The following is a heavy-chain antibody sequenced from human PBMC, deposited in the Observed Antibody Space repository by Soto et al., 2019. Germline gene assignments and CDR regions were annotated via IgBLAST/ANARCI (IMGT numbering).Heavy chain of an antibody. V-gene: IGHV4-34*01. Sequence: TXSLTCAVYGGSFSTYYWNWIRQPPGKGLEWIGEINHSGNTQYNPSLKSRVTMSLDTSKNQFSLKLTSVTAADTAVYYCFXXXGSNWLXPXXXGTLVTVSS. CDR2: INHSGNT. CDR3: FXXXGSNWLXP. J-gene: IGHJ5*02. CDR1: GGSFSTYY.